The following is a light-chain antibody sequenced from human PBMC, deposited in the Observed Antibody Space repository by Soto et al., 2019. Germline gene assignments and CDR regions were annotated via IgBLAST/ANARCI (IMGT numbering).Light chain of an antibody. V-gene: IGLV2-14*01. CDR3: SSYTTSSPYV. J-gene: IGLJ1*01. CDR2: EVN. CDR1: SSDVGAYDY. Sequence: QSVLTQPASVSGSPGQSITISCTGTSSDVGAYDYVSWYQQHPGRGPKLMISEVNNRPSGVSNRFSGSKSGNTASLTISGLQAEDEADYYCSSYTTSSPYVFGTGIKVTVL.